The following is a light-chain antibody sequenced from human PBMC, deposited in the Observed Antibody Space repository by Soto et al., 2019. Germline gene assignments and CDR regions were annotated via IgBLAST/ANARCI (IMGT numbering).Light chain of an antibody. CDR3: QKYNTVLWT. J-gene: IGKJ1*01. Sequence: DIQMTQSPTSLSASVGDRVTITCRASQDISNNLAWYQQKPGKVPKLLIYGASILQTGVPSRFSGSGSGTDFTLTISSLQPEDVPTYYCQKYNTVLWTFGQGTKVEF. V-gene: IGKV1-27*01. CDR1: QDISNN. CDR2: GAS.